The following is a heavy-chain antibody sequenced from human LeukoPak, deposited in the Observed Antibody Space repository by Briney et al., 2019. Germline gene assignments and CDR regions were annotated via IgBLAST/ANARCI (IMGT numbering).Heavy chain of an antibody. CDR2: IIPIFGTA. V-gene: IGHV1-69*05. CDR3: ARDLGYSGSYHNWFDP. Sequence: SVKVSCKASGYTFTSYGISWVRQAPGQGLEWMGGIIPIFGTANYAQKFQGRVTITTDESTSTAYMELSSLRSEDTAVYYCARDLGYSGSYHNWFDPWGQGTLVTVSS. J-gene: IGHJ5*02. D-gene: IGHD1-26*01. CDR1: GYTFTSYG.